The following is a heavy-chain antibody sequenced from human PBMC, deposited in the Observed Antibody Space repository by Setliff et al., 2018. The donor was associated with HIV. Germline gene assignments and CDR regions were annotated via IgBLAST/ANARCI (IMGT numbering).Heavy chain of an antibody. V-gene: IGHV4-34*01. CDR1: GGPFSGYY. CDR2: VNYSGST. J-gene: IGHJ4*02. Sequence: PSETLSLTCAVYGGPFSGYYWSWIRQPPGKALEWVGEVNYSGSTNYNPSLKSRLTISVDTFHNQVSLKLSSVTAADTAVDYCARGATDYYDSTSYYYVFDYWGQGTLVTVSS. CDR3: ARGATDYYDSTSYYYVFDY. D-gene: IGHD3-22*01.